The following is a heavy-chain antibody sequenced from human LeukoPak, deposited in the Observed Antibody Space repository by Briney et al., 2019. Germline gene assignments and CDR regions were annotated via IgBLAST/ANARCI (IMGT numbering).Heavy chain of an antibody. Sequence: SETLSLTCTVSGGSISSYYWSWIRQPPGKGLEWIGYIYYSGSTNYNPSLKSRVTISVDTSKNQFSLKLSSVTAADTAVYYCARVMDTAMFDYWGQGTLVTVSS. CDR3: ARVMDTAMFDY. J-gene: IGHJ4*02. D-gene: IGHD5-18*01. CDR2: IYYSGST. CDR1: GGSISSYY. V-gene: IGHV4-59*01.